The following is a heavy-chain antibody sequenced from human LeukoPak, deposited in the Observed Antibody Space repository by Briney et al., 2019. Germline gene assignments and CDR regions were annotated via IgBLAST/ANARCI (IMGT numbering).Heavy chain of an antibody. V-gene: IGHV3-7*03. Sequence: PGGSLRLSCAASGFTFSSYWMSWVRQAPGKGLEWVANIKEDGNEKSYVDSVKGRFTISRDNAKNSLYLQMNSLRAEDTAVYYCARDGLAYYGLGNSRSFALDVWGQGTTVIVSS. CDR3: ARDGLAYYGLGNSRSFALDV. CDR2: IKEDGNEK. D-gene: IGHD3-10*01. CDR1: GFTFSSYW. J-gene: IGHJ6*02.